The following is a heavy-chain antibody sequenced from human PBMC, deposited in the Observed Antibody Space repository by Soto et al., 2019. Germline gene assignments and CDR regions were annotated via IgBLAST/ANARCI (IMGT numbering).Heavy chain of an antibody. V-gene: IGHV3-30-3*01. J-gene: IGHJ4*02. D-gene: IGHD3-10*01. CDR3: ARDRSITMLKSYFDY. Sequence: GGSLRLSCAASGFTLSSYAMHWVRQAPGKGLEWVAVISYDGSNKYYADSVKGRFTISRDNSKNTLYLQMNSLRAEDTAVYYCARDRSITMLKSYFDYWGQGTLVTVSS. CDR1: GFTLSSYA. CDR2: ISYDGSNK.